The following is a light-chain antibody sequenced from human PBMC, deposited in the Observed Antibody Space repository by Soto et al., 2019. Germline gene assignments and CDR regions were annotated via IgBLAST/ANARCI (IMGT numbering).Light chain of an antibody. CDR3: QQYASSPQT. Sequence: EIVLTQFPGTLSLSPVERATLSCSASQSVSLTSLAWYQQKPGQAPRVLIYGASFRATGIPDRFSGSGAGTDFTLTISRLEPEDFAVYYCQQYASSPQTCGQGTKVDIK. J-gene: IGKJ1*01. CDR2: GAS. V-gene: IGKV3-20*01. CDR1: QSVSLTS.